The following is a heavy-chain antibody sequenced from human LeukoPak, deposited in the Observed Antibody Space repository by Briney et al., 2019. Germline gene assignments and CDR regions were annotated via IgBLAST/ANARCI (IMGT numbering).Heavy chain of an antibody. J-gene: IGHJ4*02. V-gene: IGHV4-30-2*01. D-gene: IGHD1-26*01. Sequence: SETLSHTCTVSGGSISSGGYYSSWIRQPPGEGLEWIGFIYDGGSTSYNSSLKSRVAISVDRSKNQFSLTLSSVTAADTAIYYCARDSPKRYSGSYFDYWGQGTLVTVSS. CDR3: ARDSPKRYSGSYFDY. CDR2: IYDGGST. CDR1: GGSISSGGYY.